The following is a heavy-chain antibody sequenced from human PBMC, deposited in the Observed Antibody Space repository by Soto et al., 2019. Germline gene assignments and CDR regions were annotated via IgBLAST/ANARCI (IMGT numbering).Heavy chain of an antibody. CDR2: ISYDGSNK. CDR3: ARENVVVAAVDAFDI. D-gene: IGHD2-15*01. V-gene: IGHV3-30*03. CDR1: GFTFSSYG. Sequence: GGSLRLSCAASGFTFSSYGMHWVRQAPGKGLEWVAVISYDGSNKYYADSVKGRFTISRDNSKNTLYLQMNSLRAEDTAVYYCARENVVVAAVDAFDIWGQGTMVTVSS. J-gene: IGHJ3*02.